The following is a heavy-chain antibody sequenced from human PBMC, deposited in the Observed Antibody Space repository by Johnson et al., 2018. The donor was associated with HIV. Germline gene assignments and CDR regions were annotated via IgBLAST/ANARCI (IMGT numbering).Heavy chain of an antibody. CDR3: AKDIVYGVYGSQGAFDI. D-gene: IGHD4-17*01. CDR1: GFKFDDYA. J-gene: IGHJ3*02. V-gene: IGHV3-9*01. Sequence: VQLVESGGGLAEPGRSLRLSCEASGFKFDDYAMHWVRQFPGKGLEWVSGISWNSGSIDYADSVKGRFSISRDNPKKSLYLQMNGLRPEDTGIYYCAKDIVYGVYGSQGAFDIWGQGTMVTVSS. CDR2: ISWNSGSI.